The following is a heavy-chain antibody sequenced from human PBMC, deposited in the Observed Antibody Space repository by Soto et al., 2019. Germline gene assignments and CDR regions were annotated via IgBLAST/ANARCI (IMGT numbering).Heavy chain of an antibody. CDR1: GFTFSSYW. CDR3: ARDGPRDIVVVPAAILGWYFDL. D-gene: IGHD2-2*02. V-gene: IGHV3-7*01. Sequence: GGSLRLSCAASGFTFSSYWMSWVRQAPGKGLEWVANIKQDGSEKYYVDSVKGRFTISRDNAKNSLYLQMNSLRAEDTAVYYCARDGPRDIVVVPAAILGWYFDLWGCGTLVTVSS. CDR2: IKQDGSEK. J-gene: IGHJ2*01.